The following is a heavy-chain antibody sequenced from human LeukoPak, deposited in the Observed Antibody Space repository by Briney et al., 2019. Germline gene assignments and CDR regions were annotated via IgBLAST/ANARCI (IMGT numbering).Heavy chain of an antibody. D-gene: IGHD5-18*01. V-gene: IGHV6-1*01. CDR2: TSYRSKWSN. Sequence: SQTLSLTCVISGDSVSSKSAAWNWIRQSPSRGLEWLGRTSYRSKWSNEYAISVKSRITINPDTSKNQFSLQVNSVIPEDTAVSYCARGFGNSHGYYYFDYWGQGTLATVSS. CDR1: GDSVSSKSAA. CDR3: ARGFGNSHGYYYFDY. J-gene: IGHJ4*02.